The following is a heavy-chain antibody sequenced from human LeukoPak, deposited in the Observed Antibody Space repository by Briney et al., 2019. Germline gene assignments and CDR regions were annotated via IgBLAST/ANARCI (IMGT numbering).Heavy chain of an antibody. CDR2: ISSSSSYI. J-gene: IGHJ4*02. V-gene: IGHV3-21*01. CDR3: ARDSDDVFWSGYYSYFDY. CDR1: GFTFSSYS. Sequence: KTGGSLRLSCAASGFTFSSYSMNWVRQAPGKGLEWVSSISSSSSYIYYADSVKGRFTISRDDAKNSLYLQMNSLRAEDTAVYYCARDSDDVFWSGYYSYFDYWGQGTLVTVSS. D-gene: IGHD3-3*01.